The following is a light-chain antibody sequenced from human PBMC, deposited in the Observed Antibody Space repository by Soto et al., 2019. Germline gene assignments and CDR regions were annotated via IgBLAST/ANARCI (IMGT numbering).Light chain of an antibody. CDR1: QSVSNN. CDR3: QQYNNWPYT. Sequence: EIVMTQSPATLSVSLGERATLSCRASQSVSNNLAWYQQKPGQAPRLLIYGASTRATGIPARFSGSGSETEFTLTISSLQSEDFAVYYRQQYNNWPYTFGQGTKLEIK. V-gene: IGKV3-15*01. CDR2: GAS. J-gene: IGKJ2*01.